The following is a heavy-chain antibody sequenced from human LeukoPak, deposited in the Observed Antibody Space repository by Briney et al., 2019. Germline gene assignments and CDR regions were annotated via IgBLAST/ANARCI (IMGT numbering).Heavy chain of an antibody. J-gene: IGHJ6*02. CDR3: ARDLTTYGMDV. D-gene: IGHD3-3*01. CDR2: ISSSSSYI. Sequence: PGGSLRLSCAASGFTFSSYSMNWVRHAPGKGLGWVSSISSSSSYIYYADSVKGRFTISRDNAKNSLYLQMNSLRAEDTAVYYCARDLTTYGMDVWGQGTTVTVSS. CDR1: GFTFSSYS. V-gene: IGHV3-21*01.